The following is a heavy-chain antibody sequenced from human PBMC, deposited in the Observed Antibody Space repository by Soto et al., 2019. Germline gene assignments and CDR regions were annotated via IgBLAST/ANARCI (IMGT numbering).Heavy chain of an antibody. J-gene: IGHJ3*02. V-gene: IGHV3-33*01. CDR2: IWYDGSNK. Sequence: QVQLVESGGGVVQPGRSLRLSCAASGFTFSSYGMHWVRQAPGKGLEWVAVIWYDGSNKYYADSVKGRFTISSDNSKNPLYLQMNSLRAEDTAVYYCARAGYYDILTGSDDAFDIWGQGTMVTVSS. CDR1: GFTFSSYG. CDR3: ARAGYYDILTGSDDAFDI. D-gene: IGHD3-9*01.